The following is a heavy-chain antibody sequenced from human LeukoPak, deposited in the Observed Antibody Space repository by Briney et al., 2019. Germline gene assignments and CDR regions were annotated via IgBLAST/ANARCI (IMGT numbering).Heavy chain of an antibody. CDR1: GFTFSDYY. Sequence: GGSLRLSCAASGFTFSDYYMSWIRQAPGKGLEWVSYISSSGSTIYYADSVKGRFTISRDNSKNTLYLQMNSLRADDTAVYYCARDSGYSYGFYYYMDVWGKGTTVTVSS. V-gene: IGHV3-11*04. CDR2: ISSSGSTI. D-gene: IGHD5-18*01. J-gene: IGHJ6*03. CDR3: ARDSGYSYGFYYYMDV.